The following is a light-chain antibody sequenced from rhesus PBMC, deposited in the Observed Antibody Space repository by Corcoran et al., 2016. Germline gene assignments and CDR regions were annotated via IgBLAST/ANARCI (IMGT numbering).Light chain of an antibody. J-gene: IGKJ2*01. V-gene: IGKV1-74*01. CDR3: QHNYGTPYS. CDR2: KAS. Sequence: DIQMTQSPSSLSASVGDRVIITCRTSENVDNYLNWYQQKLGKAPKLLISKASTLQSGVPARFSGSGSRTNYTFTSISLQSEDVATYYCQHNYGTPYSFGQGTKVEI. CDR1: ENVDNY.